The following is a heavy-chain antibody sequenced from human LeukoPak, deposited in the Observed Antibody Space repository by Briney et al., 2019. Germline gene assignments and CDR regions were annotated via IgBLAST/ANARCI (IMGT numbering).Heavy chain of an antibody. CDR1: GYTFTIYY. V-gene: IGHV1-46*01. J-gene: IGHJ5*02. CDR3: ARDRCPDYDFWSGPDGFDP. Sequence: ASVTVSFKASGYTFTIYYMHWVRQARGQGGEGMGIINPSGGSTSYAQKFQGRVTMTRDMSTSTVYMELSSLRSEDTAVYYCARDRCPDYDFWSGPDGFDPWGQGTLVTVSS. D-gene: IGHD3-3*01. CDR2: INPSGGST.